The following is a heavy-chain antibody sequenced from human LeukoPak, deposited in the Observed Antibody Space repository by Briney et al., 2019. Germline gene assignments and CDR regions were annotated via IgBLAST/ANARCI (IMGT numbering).Heavy chain of an antibody. CDR1: GGSIRSYY. CDR3: ARDLGPRVFDY. J-gene: IGHJ4*02. D-gene: IGHD6-13*01. CDR2: IYYSGST. Sequence: SETLSLTCTVSGGSIRSYYWSWIRQPPGKGLEWIGYIYYSGSTNYNPSLKSRVTVSVDTSKNQFSLKLSSVTAADTAVYYCARDLGPRVFDYWGQGTLVTVSS. V-gene: IGHV4-59*01.